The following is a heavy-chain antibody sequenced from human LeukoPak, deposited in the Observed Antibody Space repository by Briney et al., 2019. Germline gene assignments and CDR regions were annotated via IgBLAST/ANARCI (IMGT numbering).Heavy chain of an antibody. Sequence: SETLSLTCTVSGGSISNSNYYWGWIRQPPGKGLEWIGNIYHSGSTFYNPSLKSRVTISVDASKNQFSLRVSSVSAADTAIYYCARVSMGTTWYYCYYMDVWGKGTTVTVSS. D-gene: IGHD2/OR15-2a*01. CDR3: ARVSMGTTWYYCYYMDV. CDR1: GGSISNSNYY. CDR2: IYHSGST. V-gene: IGHV4-39*01. J-gene: IGHJ6*03.